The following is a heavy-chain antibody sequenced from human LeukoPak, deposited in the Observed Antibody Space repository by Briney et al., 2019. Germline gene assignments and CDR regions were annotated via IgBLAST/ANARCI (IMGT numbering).Heavy chain of an antibody. Sequence: SETLSLTCTVSGGSISSYYWSWIRLPPGKGLEWIGYIYYTGAAYYNPSLKSRVTISVDTSKNQFSLKLSSVTVADTAVYYCARGANWFDPWGQGTLVTVSS. J-gene: IGHJ5*02. CDR3: ARGANWFDP. V-gene: IGHV4-59*12. CDR2: IYYTGAA. CDR1: GGSISSYY.